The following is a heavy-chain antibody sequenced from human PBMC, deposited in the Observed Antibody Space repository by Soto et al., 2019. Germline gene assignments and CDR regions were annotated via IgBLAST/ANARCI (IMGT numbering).Heavy chain of an antibody. J-gene: IGHJ5*02. CDR3: VRGGGGGLFDP. CDR1: GFTFVDSY. D-gene: IGHD2-15*01. V-gene: IGHV3-11*06. CDR2: ISPGSRYP. Sequence: PGGSLRLSCAGSGFTFVDSYVSWIRQAPGKGLEWLSYISPGSRYPAYADSVKGRFTISRDNAKRSLYLQMMSLTAEDTAIYYCVRGGGGGLFDPWGQGTMVTVSS.